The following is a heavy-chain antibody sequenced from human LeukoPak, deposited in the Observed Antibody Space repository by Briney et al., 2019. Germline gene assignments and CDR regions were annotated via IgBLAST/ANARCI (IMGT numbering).Heavy chain of an antibody. D-gene: IGHD6-13*01. CDR2: IYHSGST. J-gene: IGHJ3*02. Sequence: PSETLSLTCTVSGGSISSGGYYWSWIRQPPGKGLEWIGSIYHSGSTYYNPSLKSRVTISVDTSKNQFSLKLSSVTAADTAVYYCATDSSSWGAFDIWGQGTMVTVSS. V-gene: IGHV4-39*07. CDR3: ATDSSSWGAFDI. CDR1: GGSISSGGYY.